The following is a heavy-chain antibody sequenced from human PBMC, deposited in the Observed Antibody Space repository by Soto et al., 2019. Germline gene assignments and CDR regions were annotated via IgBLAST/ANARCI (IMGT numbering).Heavy chain of an antibody. CDR1: GGSISSSSYY. CDR3: ARLDPDYYGSGSPPFDY. Sequence: SETLSLTCTVSGGSISSSSYYWGWIRQPPGKGLEWIGSIYYSGSTYYNPSLKSRVTISVDTSKNQFSLKLSSVTAADTAVYYCARLDPDYYGSGSPPFDYWGQGTLVTVSS. J-gene: IGHJ4*02. V-gene: IGHV4-39*01. D-gene: IGHD3-10*01. CDR2: IYYSGST.